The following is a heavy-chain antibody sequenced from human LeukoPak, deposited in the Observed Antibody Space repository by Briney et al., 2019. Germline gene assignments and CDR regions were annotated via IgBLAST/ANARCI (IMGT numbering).Heavy chain of an antibody. J-gene: IGHJ3*02. D-gene: IGHD3-10*01. CDR2: ISAYNGNT. V-gene: IGHV1-18*01. CDR3: ARDQKGTWGSGIADSKRAFDI. CDR1: GYTFTSYG. Sequence: EASVKVSCKASGYTFTSYGISWVRQAPGQGLEWMGWISAYNGNTNYAQKLQGRVTMTTDTSTSTAYMELRSLRSDDTAVYYCARDQKGTWGSGIADSKRAFDIWGQGTMVTVSS.